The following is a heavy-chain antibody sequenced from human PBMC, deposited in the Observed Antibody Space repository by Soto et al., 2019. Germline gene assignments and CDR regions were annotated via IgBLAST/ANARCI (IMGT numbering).Heavy chain of an antibody. J-gene: IGHJ4*02. CDR3: AADLAAPLDCFDY. CDR2: IVVGSGNT. Sequence: SVKVSCNASGFTFTSSAVQWVRQARGQRLEWIGWIVVGSGNTNYAQKFQERVTITRDMSTSTAYMELSSLRSEDTAVYYCAADLAAPLDCFDYWGQGTLVTVSS. V-gene: IGHV1-58*01. CDR1: GFTFTSSA. D-gene: IGHD2-15*01.